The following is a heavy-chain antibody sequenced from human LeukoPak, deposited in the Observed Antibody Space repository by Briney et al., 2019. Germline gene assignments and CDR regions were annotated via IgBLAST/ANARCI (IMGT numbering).Heavy chain of an antibody. CDR3: ARHSGYETD. Sequence: SETLSLTCTVSGGSISGSYWSWIRQPPGKGLEWIGYIYFSGNTKYSPSLKSRVTISLDTSKNQFSLNLASVTAADTAVYFCARHSGYETDWGQGTLVTVSS. V-gene: IGHV4-59*08. CDR1: GGSISGSY. D-gene: IGHD5-12*01. CDR2: IYFSGNT. J-gene: IGHJ4*02.